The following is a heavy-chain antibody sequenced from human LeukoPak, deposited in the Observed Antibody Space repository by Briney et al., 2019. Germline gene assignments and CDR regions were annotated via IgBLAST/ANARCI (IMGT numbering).Heavy chain of an antibody. CDR2: IRYDGSNK. CDR1: GFTFSSYG. CDR3: AKDLYCSSTSCYTVGYAFDI. J-gene: IGHJ3*02. D-gene: IGHD2-2*02. V-gene: IGHV3-30*02. Sequence: GRSLRLSCAASGFTFSSYGMHWVRQAPGKGLEWVAFIRYDGSNKYYADSVKGRFTISRDNSKNTLYLQMNSLRAEDTAVYYCAKDLYCSSTSCYTVGYAFDIWGQGTMVTVSS.